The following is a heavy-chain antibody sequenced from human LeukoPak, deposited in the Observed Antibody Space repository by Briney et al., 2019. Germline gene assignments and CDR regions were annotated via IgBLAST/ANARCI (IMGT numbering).Heavy chain of an antibody. V-gene: IGHV3-48*02. CDR1: GFTFTSYS. CDR2: ISSSGTPI. Sequence: TGGSLRLSCATSGFTFTSYSMNWVRQAPGKGLEWVSYISSSGTPIYYADSVKGRFTISRDNAKNSVYLQMNSLRHEDAAVYYCERFAGDNYWGQGTLVTVSS. J-gene: IGHJ4*02. D-gene: IGHD3-10*01. CDR3: ERFAGDNY.